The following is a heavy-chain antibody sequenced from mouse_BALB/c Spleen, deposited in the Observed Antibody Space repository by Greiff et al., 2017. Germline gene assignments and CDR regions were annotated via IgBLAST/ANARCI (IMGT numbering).Heavy chain of an antibody. CDR3: TIRDYRYDGIAY. V-gene: IGHV1S16*01. CDR2: INPSNGGT. CDR1: GYTFTSYW. Sequence: QVQLQQPGAELVKPGASVKLSCKASGYTFTSYWMHWVKLRPGKGFEWIGEINPSNGGTNYNEKFKRKATLTVDKCSSTVYMELSSLTSEDSAVYCCTIRDYRYDGIAYWGQGTLVTVSA. J-gene: IGHJ3*01. D-gene: IGHD2-14*01.